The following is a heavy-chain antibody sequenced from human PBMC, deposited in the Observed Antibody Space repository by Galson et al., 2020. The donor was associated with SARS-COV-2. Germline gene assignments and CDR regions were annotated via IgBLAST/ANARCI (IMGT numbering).Heavy chain of an antibody. CDR1: GGSIGGSNYY. D-gene: IGHD3-9*01. CDR2: IFQTGMS. J-gene: IGHJ4*02. Sequence: SETLSLTCTVSGGSIGGSNYYWSWIRQPPGKGLEWIGSIFQTGMSYSNPSLRSRVTISIDTSRNQFSLKVTSVTAADTAVYYCARGLNSHTITTGSYWGQGTLVVVSS. CDR3: ARGLNSHTITTGSY. V-gene: IGHV4-39*07.